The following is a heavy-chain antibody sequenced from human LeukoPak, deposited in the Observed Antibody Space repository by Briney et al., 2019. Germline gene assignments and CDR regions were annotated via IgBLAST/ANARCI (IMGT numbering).Heavy chain of an antibody. V-gene: IGHV3-23*01. D-gene: IGHD3-22*01. CDR1: GFTFSSYG. CDR2: ISGSGGST. Sequence: QPGGTLRLSCAASGFTFSSYGMSWVRQAPGKGLEWVSAISGSGGSTYYADSVKGRFTISRDNSKNTLYLQMNSLRAEDTAVYYCAEDQDSSGYPILFDYWGQGTLVTVSP. CDR3: AEDQDSSGYPILFDY. J-gene: IGHJ4*02.